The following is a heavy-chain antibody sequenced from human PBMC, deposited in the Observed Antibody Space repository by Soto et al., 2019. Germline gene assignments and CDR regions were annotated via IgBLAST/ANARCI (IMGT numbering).Heavy chain of an antibody. CDR2: ISGSGGST. CDR1: GFTFSSYA. CDR3: AKVLGPHPYLGIDV. J-gene: IGHJ6*02. V-gene: IGHV3-23*01. Sequence: GGSLRLSCAASGFTFSSYAMSWVRQAPGKGLEWVSAISGSGGSTYYADSVKGRFTISRDNSKNTLYLQMNSLRAEDTAVYYCAKVLGPHPYLGIDVWGQGTTVTVSS.